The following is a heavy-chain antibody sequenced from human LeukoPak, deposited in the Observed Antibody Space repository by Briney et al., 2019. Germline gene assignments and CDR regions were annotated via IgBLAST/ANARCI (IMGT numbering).Heavy chain of an antibody. J-gene: IGHJ4*02. CDR2: INHSGST. D-gene: IGHD4-17*01. Sequence: SKTLSLTCAVYGGSFSGYYWSWIRQPPGKGLEWIGEINHSGSTNYNPSLKSRVTISVDTSKNQFSLKLSSVTAADTAVYYCARGRRWTVPYFDYWGQGTLVTVSS. V-gene: IGHV4-34*01. CDR3: ARGRRWTVPYFDY. CDR1: GGSFSGYY.